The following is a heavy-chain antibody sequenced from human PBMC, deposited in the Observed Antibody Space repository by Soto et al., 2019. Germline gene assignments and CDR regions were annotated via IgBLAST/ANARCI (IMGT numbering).Heavy chain of an antibody. CDR1: GGSISSGGYY. CDR3: ARVYYDFWSGYFAWFDP. V-gene: IGHV4-31*03. Sequence: QVQLQESGPGLVKPSQTLSLPCPFSGGSISSGGYYWSGIRQHPGKGLEWIGYIYYSGSTYYNPSLKSRVTISVDTSKNQFSLKLSSVTAADTAVYYCARVYYDFWSGYFAWFDPWGQGTLVTVSS. D-gene: IGHD3-3*01. J-gene: IGHJ5*02. CDR2: IYYSGST.